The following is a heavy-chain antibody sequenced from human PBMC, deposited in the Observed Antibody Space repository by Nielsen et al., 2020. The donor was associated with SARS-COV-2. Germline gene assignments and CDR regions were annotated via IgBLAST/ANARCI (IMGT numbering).Heavy chain of an antibody. CDR1: GFTFTSYD. Sequence: GGSLRLSCAASGFTFTSYDMTWVRQAPGKGLEWISYISSTGRTTHYADSVKGRFTISRDNTKNSLYLQMNSLRAEDTAVYYCASVVVPAAGMTPPYYYFDSWGQGALVTVSS. V-gene: IGHV3-48*03. J-gene: IGHJ4*02. D-gene: IGHD2-2*01. CDR2: ISSTGRTT. CDR3: ASVVVPAAGMTPPYYYFDS.